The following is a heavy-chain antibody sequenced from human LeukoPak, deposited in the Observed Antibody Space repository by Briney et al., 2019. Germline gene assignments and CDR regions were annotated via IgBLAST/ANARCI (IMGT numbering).Heavy chain of an antibody. J-gene: IGHJ4*02. CDR3: ARGARGSYSY. CDR2: MYYRGSS. CDR1: GVSISSDY. Sequence: SETLSLTCGVSGVSISSDYWSWIRQPPGKGLEWIGYMYYRGSSNYNPSLKSRVTISVDTSKNQFSLKLSSVTAADTAVYYCARGARGSYSYWGQGTLVTVSS. V-gene: IGHV4-59*08. D-gene: IGHD1-26*01.